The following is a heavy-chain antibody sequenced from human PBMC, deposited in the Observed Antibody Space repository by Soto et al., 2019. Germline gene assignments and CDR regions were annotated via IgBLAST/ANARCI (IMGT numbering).Heavy chain of an antibody. D-gene: IGHD3-16*02. CDR2: ISAYNGNT. CDR3: ARNMITFGRVIAMYYFDY. V-gene: IGHV1-18*01. J-gene: IGHJ4*02. Sequence: ASVKVSCKASGYTFTSYGISWVRQAPGQGLEWMGWISAYNGNTNYAQKLQGRVTMTTDTSTSTAYMELRSLRSDDTAVYYCARNMITFGRVIAMYYFDYWGQGTLVTVSS. CDR1: GYTFTSYG.